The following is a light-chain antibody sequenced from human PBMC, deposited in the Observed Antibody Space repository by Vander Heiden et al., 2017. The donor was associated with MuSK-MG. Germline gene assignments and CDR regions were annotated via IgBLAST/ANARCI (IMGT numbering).Light chain of an antibody. CDR3: KSYTSSRTPWV. CDR1: SSDVGRYNL. J-gene: IGLJ3*02. Sequence: QSALTQPASVSGSPGQSITISCTGTSSDVGRYNLASWYQQHPGKAPKLIIYEVSNRPSGVSNRFSGSKSGNTASLTISGLQAEDEADYYCKSYTSSRTPWVFGGGTKLTVL. CDR2: EVS. V-gene: IGLV2-14*02.